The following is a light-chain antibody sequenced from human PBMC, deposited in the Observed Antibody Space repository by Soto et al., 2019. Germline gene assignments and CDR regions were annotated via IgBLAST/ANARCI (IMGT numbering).Light chain of an antibody. Sequence: DIQMTQSPSSLSASVGDRVTITCQASQDISNYLNWYQQKPGKAPKLLIYDASNLETGVPSRFSGSGSGTDVAFTISSLQPEDIATYHCQQYDNLPPSTLGQGTKLEIK. V-gene: IGKV1-33*01. CDR2: DAS. CDR3: QQYDNLPPST. J-gene: IGKJ2*01. CDR1: QDISNY.